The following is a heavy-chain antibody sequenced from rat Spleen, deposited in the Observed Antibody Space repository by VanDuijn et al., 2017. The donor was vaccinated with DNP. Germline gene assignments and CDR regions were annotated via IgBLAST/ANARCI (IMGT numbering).Heavy chain of an antibody. CDR2: IWSGGNT. Sequence: QVQLKESGPGLVQPSQTLSLTCTVSGLSLRSNSASWVRQPPGKGLEWMGAIWSGGNTEYNSALKSRLSISRDTSKSQVFLKMNSLQTEDTATYYCARVPNTYYVMDVWGQGASVTVSS. CDR3: ARVPNTYYVMDV. J-gene: IGHJ4*01. V-gene: IGHV2-1*01. CDR1: GLSLRSNS. D-gene: IGHD3-8*01.